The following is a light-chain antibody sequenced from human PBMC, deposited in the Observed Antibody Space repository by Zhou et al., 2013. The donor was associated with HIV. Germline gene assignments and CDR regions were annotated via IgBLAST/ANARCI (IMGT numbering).Light chain of an antibody. CDR2: GNS. CDR3: QSYDSSLVV. Sequence: QSVLTQPPSVSGAPGQRVTISCTGSSSNIGAGHDVHWYQQLPGTAPKLLIYGNSNRPSGVPDRFSGSKSGTSASLAITGLQAEDEADYYCQSYDSSLVVFG. CDR1: SSNIGAGHD. J-gene: IGLJ2*01. V-gene: IGLV1-40*01.